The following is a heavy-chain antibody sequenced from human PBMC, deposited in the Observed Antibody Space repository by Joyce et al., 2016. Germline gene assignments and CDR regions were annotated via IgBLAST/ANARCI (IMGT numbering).Heavy chain of an antibody. CDR3: SCSVGYSWYYFQH. J-gene: IGHJ1*01. CDR2: IDSRSSIL. D-gene: IGHD2-15*01. V-gene: IGHV3-48*02. Sequence: EVQLVESGGALVQPGGSLTLSCAASGFTFSTYALNWVRQAPGKGLEWVSYIDSRSSILDYADSVKGRFTISRDNARNSLYLQMNSLRDEDTAIYYCSCSVGYSWYYFQHWGQGTLVTVSS. CDR1: GFTFSTYA.